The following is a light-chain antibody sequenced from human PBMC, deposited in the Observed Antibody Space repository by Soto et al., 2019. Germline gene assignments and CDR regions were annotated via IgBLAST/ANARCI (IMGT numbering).Light chain of an antibody. V-gene: IGKV3-20*01. CDR2: AAS. CDR3: LHYGTLRT. CDR1: QIVNSGY. J-gene: IGKJ3*01. Sequence: EIVLTQSPGTLSLSPGERATLSCRASQIVNSGYLAWYQQKPGQAPRLLIYAASSRATGIPDRFSGSGSGPDFSLTISRLQPEDFAVYYCLHYGTLRTVGAGTTVDI.